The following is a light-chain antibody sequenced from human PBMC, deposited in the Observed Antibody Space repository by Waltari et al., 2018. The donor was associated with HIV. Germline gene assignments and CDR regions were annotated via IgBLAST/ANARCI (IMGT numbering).Light chain of an antibody. V-gene: IGKV4-1*01. J-gene: IGKJ2*01. CDR3: QQHYTSPHT. CDR2: WAS. CDR1: QSLLYSSSNKNS. Sequence: EIVMTQSPDSLAVSLGERVTINCKSSQSLLYSSSNKNSLVWYQQKPGQPPKLLIYWASTRDSGVPERFSGSGSGTDFTLTISSLQAADVAVYYCQQHYTSPHTFGQGTKLEIK.